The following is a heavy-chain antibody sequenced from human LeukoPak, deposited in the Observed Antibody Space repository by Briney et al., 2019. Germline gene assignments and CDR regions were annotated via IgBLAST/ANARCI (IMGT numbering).Heavy chain of an antibody. D-gene: IGHD3-22*01. CDR1: GFTFSSYA. Sequence: QPGGSLRLSCAASGFTFSSYAMSWVRQAPGKGLEWVSAISGSGGSTYYADSVKGRFTISRDNSKNTLYLQMNSLRAEDTAVYYCARVGYDSSGYFHFFDYWGQGTLVTVSS. J-gene: IGHJ4*02. CDR3: ARVGYDSSGYFHFFDY. CDR2: ISGSGGST. V-gene: IGHV3-23*01.